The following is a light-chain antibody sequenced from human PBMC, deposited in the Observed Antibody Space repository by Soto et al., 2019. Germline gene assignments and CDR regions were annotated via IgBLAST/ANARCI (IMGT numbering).Light chain of an antibody. V-gene: IGKV1-13*02. CDR2: DAS. J-gene: IGKJ4*01. Sequence: AIQLTQSHSSLSASEGTRVTFLFRAGRGIRIALAWYQQKPGKAPKLLIYDASSLESGVPSRFSGSGSGTDFTLTISSLQPEDFATYYCQQFNSYPLLTFGGGTKVEIK. CDR3: QQFNSYPLLT. CDR1: RGIRIA.